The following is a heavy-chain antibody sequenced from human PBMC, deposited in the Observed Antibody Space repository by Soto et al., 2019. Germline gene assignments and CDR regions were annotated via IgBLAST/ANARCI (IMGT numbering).Heavy chain of an antibody. CDR2: INPSGGST. CDR1: GYTFTSYY. D-gene: IGHD6-19*01. J-gene: IGHJ3*02. CDR3: ARYSSGWLDAFDI. Sequence: ASVKVSCKASGYTFTSYYMHWVRQAPGQGLEWMGIINPSGGSTSYAQKFQGRVTMTRGTSTSTVYMELSSLRSEDTAVYYCARYSSGWLDAFDIWGQGTMVTVSS. V-gene: IGHV1-46*01.